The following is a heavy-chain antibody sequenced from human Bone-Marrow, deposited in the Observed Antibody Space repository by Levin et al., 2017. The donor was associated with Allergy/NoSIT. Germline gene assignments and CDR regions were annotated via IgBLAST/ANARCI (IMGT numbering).Heavy chain of an antibody. CDR1: PDTFSSFG. J-gene: IGHJ6*02. CDR2: ISDYTGDT. D-gene: IGHD4-17*01. V-gene: IGHV1-18*01. Sequence: ASVKVSCKASPDTFSSFGITWVRQAPGQGLEWMGWISDYTGDTNYAQKFQGRVTLTTDTSTSTAYMEMRSLRSDDTAVYYCATGTRATGYYGVDVWGQGTTITVSS. CDR3: ATGTRATGYYGVDV.